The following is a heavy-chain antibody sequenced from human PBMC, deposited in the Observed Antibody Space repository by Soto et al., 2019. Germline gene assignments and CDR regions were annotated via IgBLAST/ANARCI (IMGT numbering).Heavy chain of an antibody. CDR3: ARGDVVVAAIGYYYYYMDV. J-gene: IGHJ6*03. CDR2: INSDGSST. Sequence: GGSLRLSCAASGFTFSSYWMHWVRQAPGKGLVWVSRINSDGSSTSYADSVKGRFTISRDNAKNTLYLQMNSLRAEDTAVYYCARGDVVVAAIGYYYYYMDVWGKGTTVTVSS. CDR1: GFTFSSYW. D-gene: IGHD2-15*01. V-gene: IGHV3-74*01.